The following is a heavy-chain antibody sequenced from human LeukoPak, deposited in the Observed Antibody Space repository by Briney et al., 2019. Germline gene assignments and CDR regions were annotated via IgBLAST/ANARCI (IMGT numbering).Heavy chain of an antibody. Sequence: GGSLRLSCAASGFTFSSYSMNWVRQAPGKGLEWVSSISSSSSYIYYADSVKGRFTISRDNAKNSLYLQMNSLRAEDTAVYYCATHIVVVPAATQDDAFDIWGQGTMVTVSS. CDR1: GFTFSSYS. D-gene: IGHD2-2*01. CDR3: ATHIVVVPAATQDDAFDI. J-gene: IGHJ3*02. V-gene: IGHV3-21*01. CDR2: ISSSSSYI.